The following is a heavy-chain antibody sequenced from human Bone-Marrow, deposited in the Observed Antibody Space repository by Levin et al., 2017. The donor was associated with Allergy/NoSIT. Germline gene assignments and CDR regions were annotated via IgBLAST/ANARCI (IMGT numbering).Heavy chain of an antibody. CDR1: GFTFSSYT. CDR2: ISSSSSTI. V-gene: IGHV3-48*01. J-gene: IGHJ4*02. CDR3: ARELYYCDS. Sequence: GGSLRLSCAASGFTFSSYTMNWVRQAPGKGLEWVSYISSSSSTIYYADSVKGRFTISRDNAKNSLYLQMNSLRAEDTAVYYCARELYYCDSWGQGTLVTVSS.